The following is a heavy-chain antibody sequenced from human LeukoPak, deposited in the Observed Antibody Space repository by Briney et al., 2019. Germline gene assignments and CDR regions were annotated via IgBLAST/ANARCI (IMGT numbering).Heavy chain of an antibody. J-gene: IGHJ6*03. CDR3: ARHIGGGIEDMDV. Sequence: SETLSLTCTVSGGSIGTYYWSWIRQSPGKGLEWIGYIYVTGTRYNPYLQSRVTISVDRSRNQFFLKMSSVTAADTAGYYCARHIGGGIEDMDVWGKGTKVIVSS. V-gene: IGHV4-59*08. CDR1: GGSIGTYY. D-gene: IGHD3-16*02. CDR2: IYVTGT.